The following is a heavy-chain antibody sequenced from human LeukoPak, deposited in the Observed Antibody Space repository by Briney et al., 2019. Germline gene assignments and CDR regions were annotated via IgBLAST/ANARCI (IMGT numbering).Heavy chain of an antibody. D-gene: IGHD3-10*01. J-gene: IGHJ4*02. CDR3: ATANYYGSGSYDY. CDR1: GYTLTELS. Sequence: ASVTVSCKVSGYTLTELSMHWVRQAPGKGVEWVGGFDPEDGETIYAQKFQGRVTMTEDTSTDTAYMELSSLRSEDTAVYHCATANYYGSGSYDYRGQGTLVTVSS. CDR2: FDPEDGET. V-gene: IGHV1-24*01.